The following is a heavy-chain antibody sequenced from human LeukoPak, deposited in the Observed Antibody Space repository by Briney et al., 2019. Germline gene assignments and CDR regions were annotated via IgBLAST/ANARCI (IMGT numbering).Heavy chain of an antibody. CDR2: IYYSGST. J-gene: IGHJ5*02. V-gene: IGHV4-39*07. CDR1: GGSISSSSYY. Sequence: SETLSLTCTVSGGSISSSSYYWGWIRQPPGKGLEWIGSIYYSGSTYYNPSLKSRVTISVDTSKNQFSLKLSSVTAADTAVYYCAREIYGGYGGNSGWFDPWGQGTLVTVSS. CDR3: AREIYGGYGGNSGWFDP. D-gene: IGHD4-23*01.